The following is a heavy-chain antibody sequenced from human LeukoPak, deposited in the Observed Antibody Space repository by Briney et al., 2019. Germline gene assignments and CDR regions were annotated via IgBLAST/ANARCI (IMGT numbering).Heavy chain of an antibody. Sequence: SETLSLTCTVSGGSISSYYWSWIRQPPGKGLEWIGYIYYSGSTNYNPSLKSRVTISVDTSKNQFSLKLSSVTAADTAVYYCARASPRHYYFDYWGQGTLVTVSS. CDR3: ARASPRHYYFDY. CDR2: IYYSGST. V-gene: IGHV4-59*01. CDR1: GGSISSYY. J-gene: IGHJ4*02.